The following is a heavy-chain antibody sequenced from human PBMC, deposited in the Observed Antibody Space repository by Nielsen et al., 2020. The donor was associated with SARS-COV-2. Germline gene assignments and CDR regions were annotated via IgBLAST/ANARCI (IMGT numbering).Heavy chain of an antibody. CDR2: IYSGGSST. V-gene: IGHV3-23*03. CDR1: GFTFSSYA. Sequence: GGSLRLSCAASGFTFSSYAMSWVRQAPGKGLEWVSVIYSGGSSTYYADSVKGRFTISRDNSKNTLYLQMNSLRAEDTAVYYCAKDHGSGYGDYWGQGTLVTVSS. D-gene: IGHD3-22*01. CDR3: AKDHGSGYGDY. J-gene: IGHJ4*02.